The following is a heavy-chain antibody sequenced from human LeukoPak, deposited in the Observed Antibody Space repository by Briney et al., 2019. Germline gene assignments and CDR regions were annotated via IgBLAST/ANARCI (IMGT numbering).Heavy chain of an antibody. D-gene: IGHD2/OR15-2a*01. J-gene: IGHJ5*02. CDR3: AREISADRFDP. CDR2: IWFDGSNK. V-gene: IGHV3-33*01. CDR1: GFMFSSYG. Sequence: GGSLRLSCAASGFMFSSYGVHWVRQAPGKGLEWVALIWFDGSNKYYADSVKGRFTISRDNSKNTLYLQMNSLRAEDTAVYYCAREISADRFDPWGQGTLVTVSS.